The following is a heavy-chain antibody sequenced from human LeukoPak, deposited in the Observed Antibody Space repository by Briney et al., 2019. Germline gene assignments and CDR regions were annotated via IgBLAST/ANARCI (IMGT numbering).Heavy chain of an antibody. D-gene: IGHD5-12*01. CDR2: IYSSGST. CDR1: GDSISSYY. CDR3: ANSGLEET. V-gene: IGHV4-4*07. J-gene: IGHJ5*02. Sequence: SETLSLTCTLSGDSISSYYWSWIRQPAGKGLEWIGRIYSSGSTNYNPSLKSRVTMSVDTSKNQFSLKLSSVTAADTAVYYCANSGLEETWGQGTLVTVSS.